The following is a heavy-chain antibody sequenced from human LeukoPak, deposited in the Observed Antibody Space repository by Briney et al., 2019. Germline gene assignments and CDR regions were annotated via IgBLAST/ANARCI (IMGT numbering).Heavy chain of an antibody. CDR1: GHTFVSYG. CDR2: ISGYNGEI. CDR3: ARRFCSSVSCYDDDAFDV. J-gene: IGHJ3*01. Sequence: GASVKVSCKASGHTFVSYGISWVRQAPGQGLEWMGWISGYNGEINYAQKFQGRVTMTTDTSTSTAYLELRSLTSEDTAVYYCARRFCSSVSCYDDDAFDVWGQGTLVTVSS. D-gene: IGHD2-2*01. V-gene: IGHV1-18*01.